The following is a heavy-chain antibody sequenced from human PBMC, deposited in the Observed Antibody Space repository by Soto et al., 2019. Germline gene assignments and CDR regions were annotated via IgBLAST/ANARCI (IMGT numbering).Heavy chain of an antibody. CDR2: ISFDGTKK. V-gene: IGHV3-30-3*01. CDR1: GFTFNIYA. Sequence: GGSLRLSCAASGFTFNIYALHWVRQAPGKGLEWVAFISFDGTKKYYSDSVKGRFTISRDNLKNTLYLQMNNLRVEDAALYFCAREDDYGYRYINYGLDVWGQGTTVTVSS. D-gene: IGHD4-17*01. CDR3: AREDDYGYRYINYGLDV. J-gene: IGHJ6*02.